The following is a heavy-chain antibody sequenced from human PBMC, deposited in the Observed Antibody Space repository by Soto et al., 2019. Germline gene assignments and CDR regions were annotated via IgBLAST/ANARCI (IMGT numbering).Heavy chain of an antibody. Sequence: SETLSLTCAVYGGSFSGYYWSWIRQPPGKGLEWIGEINHSGSTNYNPSLKSRVTISVDTSKNQFSLKLSSVTAADTAVYYCARVVRRMRGYYYDSSGYDDKXWFDPWGQGT. V-gene: IGHV4-34*01. CDR2: INHSGST. J-gene: IGHJ5*02. CDR1: GGSFSGYY. D-gene: IGHD3-22*01. CDR3: ARVVRRMRGYYYDSSGYDDKXWFDP.